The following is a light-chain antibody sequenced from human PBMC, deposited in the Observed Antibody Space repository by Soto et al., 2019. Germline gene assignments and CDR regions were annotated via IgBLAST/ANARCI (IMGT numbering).Light chain of an antibody. CDR3: QQYNNWPRT. CDR2: GAS. CDR1: QSVSSN. Sequence: EIVMTQSPATLSVSPLEGGTLXHRASQSVSSNLAWYQQKPGQAPRLLIYGASTRATGIPARFSGSGSGTEFTLTISSLQSEDFAVYYCQQYNNWPRTFGQGTKVDIK. J-gene: IGKJ1*01. V-gene: IGKV3-15*01.